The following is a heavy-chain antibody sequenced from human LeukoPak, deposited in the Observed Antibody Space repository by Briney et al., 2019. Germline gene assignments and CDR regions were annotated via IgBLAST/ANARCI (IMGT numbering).Heavy chain of an antibody. D-gene: IGHD6-13*01. J-gene: IGHJ4*02. CDR3: AREAAGTRAVDY. Sequence: QPSETLSLTCTVSGGSISSYYWSWIRQPPGKGLGWIGYIYYSGSTNYNPSLKSRVTISVDTSKNRFSLKLSSVTAADTAVYYCAREAAGTRAVDYWGQGTLVTVSS. CDR1: GGSISSYY. V-gene: IGHV4-59*01. CDR2: IYYSGST.